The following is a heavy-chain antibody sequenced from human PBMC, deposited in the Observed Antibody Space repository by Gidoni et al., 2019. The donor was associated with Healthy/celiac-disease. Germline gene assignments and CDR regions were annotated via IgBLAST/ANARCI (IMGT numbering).Heavy chain of an antibody. Sequence: EVQLVESGGGLVQPGGSLRLSCAASGFTFSSCWMSWGRQAPGKGLEWVANIKQDGSEKYYVDSVKGRFTISRDNAKNSLYLQMNSLRAEDTAVYYCARVTSYYYYGMDVWGQGTTVTVSS. J-gene: IGHJ6*02. D-gene: IGHD2-2*01. CDR1: GFTFSSCW. CDR3: ARVTSYYYYGMDV. CDR2: IKQDGSEK. V-gene: IGHV3-7*01.